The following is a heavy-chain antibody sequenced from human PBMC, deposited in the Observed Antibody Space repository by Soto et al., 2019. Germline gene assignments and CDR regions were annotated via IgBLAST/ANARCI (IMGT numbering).Heavy chain of an antibody. D-gene: IGHD2-2*01. V-gene: IGHV3-9*01. CDR1: GFTFDDYA. J-gene: IGHJ3*02. Sequence: HPGGSLRLSCAASGFTFDDYAMHWVRQAPGKGLEWVSGISWNSGSIGYADSVKGRFTISRDNAKNSLYLQMNSLRAEDTALYYCAKDLRYQLPHDAFDIWGQGTMVTVSS. CDR2: ISWNSGSI. CDR3: AKDLRYQLPHDAFDI.